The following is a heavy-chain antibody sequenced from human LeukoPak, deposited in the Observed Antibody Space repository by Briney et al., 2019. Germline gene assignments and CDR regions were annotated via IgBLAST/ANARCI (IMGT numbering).Heavy chain of an antibody. Sequence: GGSLRLSCAASGFTFSSYAMSWVRQAPGKGLEWVSYISSSSSTIYYADSVKGRFTISGDNAKNSLYLQMNSLRAEDTAVYYCARGESSGFDYWGQGTLVTVSS. V-gene: IGHV3-48*01. J-gene: IGHJ4*02. CDR3: ARGESSGFDY. CDR1: GFTFSSYA. CDR2: ISSSSSTI. D-gene: IGHD6-19*01.